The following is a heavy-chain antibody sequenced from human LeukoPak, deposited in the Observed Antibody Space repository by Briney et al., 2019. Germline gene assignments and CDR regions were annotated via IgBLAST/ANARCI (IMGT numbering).Heavy chain of an antibody. V-gene: IGHV4-4*09. CDR1: GASISSYY. CDR2: IYSSANR. CDR3: ARSPFIPEVGASSWYFDL. D-gene: IGHD1-26*01. J-gene: IGHJ2*01. Sequence: SETLSLTCNVSGASISSYYWTWIRQPPGKGLEGIGNIYSSANRKFTPYHTSRVTISLDAHTSQFSLRLYSVSAADTAIYYCARSPFIPEVGASSWYFDLWGRGTLVTVSS.